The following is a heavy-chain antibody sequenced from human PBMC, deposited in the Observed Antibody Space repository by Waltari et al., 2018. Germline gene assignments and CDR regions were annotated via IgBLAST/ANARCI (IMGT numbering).Heavy chain of an antibody. CDR2: INPNSGGT. CDR1: GYTFTGYY. CDR3: ARDVGYFDY. V-gene: IGHV1-2*06. Sequence: QVQLVQSGAEVKKPGASVKVSCKASGYTFTGYYMHWVRQAPGQGLEWMGRINPNSGGTSYAQKFQGRVTMTRDTSTSTVYMELSSLRSEDTAVYYCARDVGYFDYWGQGTLVTVSS. J-gene: IGHJ4*02.